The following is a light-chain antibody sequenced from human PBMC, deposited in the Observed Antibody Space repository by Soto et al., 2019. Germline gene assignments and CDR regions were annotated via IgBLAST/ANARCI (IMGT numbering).Light chain of an antibody. CDR1: SSDFGASDF. Sequence: QSALTQPASVSESPGQSITISCTGTSSDFGASDFVSWYQQHPGKAPELIIYEISNRPSGVSSRFSGSKSGNTASLTISGLQAEDESDYYCRSYTTSHTLVFGGGTKLTVL. J-gene: IGLJ2*01. V-gene: IGLV2-14*01. CDR3: RSYTTSHTLV. CDR2: EIS.